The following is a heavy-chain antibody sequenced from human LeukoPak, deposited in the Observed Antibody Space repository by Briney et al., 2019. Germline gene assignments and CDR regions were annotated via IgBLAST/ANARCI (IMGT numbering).Heavy chain of an antibody. CDR2: IYSGGGT. J-gene: IGHJ6*03. CDR3: ARDLYYYYYMDV. V-gene: IGHV3-53*01. Sequence: PGGSLRLSCAASGFTVSSNYMSWVRQAPGKGLEWVSVIYSGGGTYYADSVKGRFTISRDNSKNTLYLQMNSLRAEDTAVYYCARDLYYYYYMDVWGKGTTVTVSS. CDR1: GFTVSSNY.